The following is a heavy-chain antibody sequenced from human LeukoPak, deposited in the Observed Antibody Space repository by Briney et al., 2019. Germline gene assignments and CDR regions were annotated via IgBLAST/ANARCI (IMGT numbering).Heavy chain of an antibody. CDR3: ARVGSQDGYKFDY. CDR2: ISNSGGST. CDR1: GFTFSSYA. D-gene: IGHD5-24*01. J-gene: IGHJ4*02. Sequence: GGSLRLSCAASGFTFSSYAMSWVRQAPGKGLEWVSTISNSGGSTYYADSVKGRFTISRDNSKNTLYLQMNSLRAEDTAVYYCARVGSQDGYKFDYWGQGTLVTVSS. V-gene: IGHV3-23*01.